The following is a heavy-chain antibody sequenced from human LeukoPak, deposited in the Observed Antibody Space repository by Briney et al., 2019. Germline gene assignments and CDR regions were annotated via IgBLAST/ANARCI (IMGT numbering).Heavy chain of an antibody. D-gene: IGHD5-18*01. J-gene: IGHJ4*02. Sequence: PSETLSLTCTVSGASISSSDRYWGWIRQPPGKGLEWIGSIYYSGITYHNPSLKSRVTISVDTSNNQFSLKMSSVTAADTAMYYCARASGTWIQREGFDYWGQGTLVTVSS. CDR3: ARASGTWIQREGFDY. V-gene: IGHV4-39*01. CDR1: GASISSSDRY. CDR2: IYYSGIT.